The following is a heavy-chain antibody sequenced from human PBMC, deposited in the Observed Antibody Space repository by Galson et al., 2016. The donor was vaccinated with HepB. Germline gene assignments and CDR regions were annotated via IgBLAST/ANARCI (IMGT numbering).Heavy chain of an antibody. D-gene: IGHD6-13*01. CDR3: AKSGTFGAAGGWFHP. CDR2: ISWNSGNI. Sequence: SLRLSCAPSGFTFDGYAMHWVRQAPGKGLEWVSSISWNSGNIDYADSVKGRFTTSRDNAKSSLYLQMNSLRVEDTALYYCAKSGTFGAAGGWFHPWGQGTLVSVSS. CDR1: GFTFDGYA. V-gene: IGHV3-9*01. J-gene: IGHJ5*02.